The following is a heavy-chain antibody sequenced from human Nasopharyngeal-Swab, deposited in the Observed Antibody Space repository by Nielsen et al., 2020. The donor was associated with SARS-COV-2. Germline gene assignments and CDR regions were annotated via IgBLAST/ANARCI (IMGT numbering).Heavy chain of an antibody. D-gene: IGHD5-12*01. CDR2: ISTTTATI. Sequence: GESLKISCAASGLGFSNYEMNWVRQAPGKGQEWISYISTTTATIYYADSVKGRFTISRDNAKNSLYLQMNSLRAEDTAVYYCAREVPYSGHDDAFDIWGQGTMVTVSS. V-gene: IGHV3-48*03. CDR1: GLGFSNYE. J-gene: IGHJ3*02. CDR3: AREVPYSGHDDAFDI.